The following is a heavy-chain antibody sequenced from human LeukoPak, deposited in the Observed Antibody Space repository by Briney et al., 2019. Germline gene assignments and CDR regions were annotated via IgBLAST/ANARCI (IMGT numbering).Heavy chain of an antibody. D-gene: IGHD1-26*01. CDR3: ARGHSGSYQRTDAFDI. CDR2: TSSGSDYI. V-gene: IGHV3-21*01. Sequence: GGSLRLSCAASGFAFISYSINWVRQAPGKGLEWVSSTSSGSDYIYYADSMKGRFSTSRGNAKNSLYLQMNSLTVEDTAVYYCARGHSGSYQRTDAFDIWGQGTMVTVSS. J-gene: IGHJ3*02. CDR1: GFAFISYS.